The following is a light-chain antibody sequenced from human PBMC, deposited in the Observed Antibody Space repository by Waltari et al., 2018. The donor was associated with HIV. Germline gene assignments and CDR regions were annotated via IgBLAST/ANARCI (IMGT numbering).Light chain of an antibody. Sequence: QSVLTQPPSASGTLGQGVTISCFGSSSNIGTNNVNWYQHLPGAAPKLIIFRNHQRPSGVPDRFSGSQSGTSAFLTITGLLPGDEATYYCAAWDASLHVVFGGGTQLTVL. V-gene: IGLV1-44*01. CDR3: AAWDASLHVV. J-gene: IGLJ2*01. CDR1: SSNIGTNN. CDR2: RNH.